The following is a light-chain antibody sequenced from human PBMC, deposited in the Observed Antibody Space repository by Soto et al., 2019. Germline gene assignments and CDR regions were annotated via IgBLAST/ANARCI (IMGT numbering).Light chain of an antibody. CDR3: SSYAGSNNLV. J-gene: IGLJ1*01. V-gene: IGLV2-8*01. Sequence: QSVLTQPPSASGSPGQSVTISCTGTSSDVGGYNYVSWCQQHPGKAPKLMIYDVSKRPSGVPDRFSGSKSGNTASLTVSGLQAEDEADYYCSSYAGSNNLVFGTGTEVTVL. CDR2: DVS. CDR1: SSDVGGYNY.